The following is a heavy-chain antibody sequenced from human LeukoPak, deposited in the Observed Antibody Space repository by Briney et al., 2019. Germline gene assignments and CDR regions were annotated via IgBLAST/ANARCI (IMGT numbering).Heavy chain of an antibody. Sequence: SETLSLTCTVSGGSISSYYWGWIRQPPGKGLEWIGYIYYSGSTNYNPSLKSRVTISVDTSKNQFSLKLSSVTAADTAVYYCASEAMVRGAFDYWGQGTLVTVSS. CDR2: IYYSGST. D-gene: IGHD3-10*01. V-gene: IGHV4-59*01. CDR3: ASEAMVRGAFDY. CDR1: GGSISSYY. J-gene: IGHJ4*02.